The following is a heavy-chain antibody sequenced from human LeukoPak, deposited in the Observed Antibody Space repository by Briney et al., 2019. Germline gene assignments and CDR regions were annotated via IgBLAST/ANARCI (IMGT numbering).Heavy chain of an antibody. CDR3: ARAPTVTTNIDY. J-gene: IGHJ4*02. Sequence: GGPLRLSCAASGFTFSSYGMHWVRQAPGKGLEWVAVISYDGSNKYYADSVKGRFTISRDNSENTLYLQMNSLRAEDTAVYYCARAPTVTTNIDYWGQGTLVTVSS. D-gene: IGHD4-17*01. CDR2: ISYDGSNK. CDR1: GFTFSSYG. V-gene: IGHV3-30*03.